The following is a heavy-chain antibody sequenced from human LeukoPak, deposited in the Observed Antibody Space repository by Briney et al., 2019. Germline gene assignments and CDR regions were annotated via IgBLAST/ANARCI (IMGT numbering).Heavy chain of an antibody. V-gene: IGHV4-59*08. CDR3: ARAVSGRFDY. CDR1: GGSMSPYH. Sequence: SETLSLTCTVSGGSMSPYHWGWIRQPPGKGLEWTGYIYYSGSTDYNPSLKSRVTISVDTSKNQFSLKLSSVTAADTAIYYRARAVSGRFDYWGQGTLVTVSS. J-gene: IGHJ4*02. CDR2: IYYSGST. D-gene: IGHD6-19*01.